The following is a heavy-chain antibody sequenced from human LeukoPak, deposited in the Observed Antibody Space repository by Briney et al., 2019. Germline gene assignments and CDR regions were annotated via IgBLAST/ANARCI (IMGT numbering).Heavy chain of an antibody. V-gene: IGHV4-59*01. CDR3: AREVQLSAFDI. Sequence: PSETLSLTCTVSGGSINNYYWSWVRQSPGKELEWIGYIYSSGSTNYNPSLKSRVTISVDTSKNQFSLKLSSVTAADTAVYYCAREVQLSAFDIWGQGTMVTVSS. CDR2: IYSSGST. J-gene: IGHJ3*02. CDR1: GGSINNYY.